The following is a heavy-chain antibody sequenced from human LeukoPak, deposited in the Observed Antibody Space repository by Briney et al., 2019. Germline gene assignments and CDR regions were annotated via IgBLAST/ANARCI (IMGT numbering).Heavy chain of an antibody. CDR2: IYYSGST. CDR1: GGSISSSSYY. CDR3: ARGYCANAVCSLGPTQA. V-gene: IGHV4-39*07. Sequence: SETLSLTCTVSGGSISSSSYYWGWIRQPPGKGLEWIGSIYYSGSTYCNPSLKSRVTISVDTSKNQFSLKLSSATAADTAVYYCARGYCANAVCSLGPTQAWGQGTLVTVSS. D-gene: IGHD2-8*01. J-gene: IGHJ4*02.